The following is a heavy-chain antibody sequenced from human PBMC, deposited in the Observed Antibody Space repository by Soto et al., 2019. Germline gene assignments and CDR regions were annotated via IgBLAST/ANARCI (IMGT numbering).Heavy chain of an antibody. CDR2: INPNSGGT. D-gene: IGHD3-10*01. J-gene: IGHJ5*02. CDR1: GYTFTGYY. Sequence: GASVKVSCKASGYTFTGYYMHWVRQAPGQGLEWMGWINPNSGGTNYAQKFQGWVTMTRDTSISTAYMELSRLRSDDTAVYYCARHSGSYYRMYNWFDPWGQGTLVTVSS. V-gene: IGHV1-2*04. CDR3: ARHSGSYYRMYNWFDP.